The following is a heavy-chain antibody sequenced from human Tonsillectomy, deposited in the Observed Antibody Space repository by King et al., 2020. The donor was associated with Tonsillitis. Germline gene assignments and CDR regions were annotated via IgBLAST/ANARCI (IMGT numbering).Heavy chain of an antibody. Sequence: VQLVQSGAEVKKPGSSVKVSCKASGGTFSSYAISWVRQAPGQGLEWMGRIIPILGIANYAQKFQGRVTITADKSTSTAYMELSRLRSEDTAVYYCARGFYDSSGYYNHYYGMDVWGQGTTVTVSS. D-gene: IGHD3-22*01. CDR3: ARGFYDSSGYYNHYYGMDV. V-gene: IGHV1-69*09. CDR2: IIPILGIA. J-gene: IGHJ6*02. CDR1: GGTFSSYA.